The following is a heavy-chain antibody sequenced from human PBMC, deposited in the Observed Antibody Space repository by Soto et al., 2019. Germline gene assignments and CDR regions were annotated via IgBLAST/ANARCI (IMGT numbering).Heavy chain of an antibody. V-gene: IGHV4-59*01. D-gene: IGHD3-16*02. CDR2: IYYSGST. J-gene: IGHJ4*02. Sequence: SETLSLTCTVSGGSISSYYWSWIRQPPGKGLEWIGYIYYSGSTNYNPSLKSRVTISVDTSKNQFSLKLSSVTAADTAMYYCADRYGGNIDYWGQGTLATVS. CDR3: ADRYGGNIDY. CDR1: GGSISSYY.